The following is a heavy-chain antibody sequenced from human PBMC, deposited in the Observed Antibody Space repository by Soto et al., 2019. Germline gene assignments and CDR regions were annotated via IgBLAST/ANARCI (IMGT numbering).Heavy chain of an antibody. CDR2: ISHDRSNK. D-gene: IGHD1-26*01. J-gene: IGHJ6*02. CDR3: AKDFLVGGYGMDV. V-gene: IGHV3-30*18. Sequence: QVQLVESGGGVVQPGRSLRLACAASGFTFSSYGLHWVRQAPGKGLEWVAVISHDRSNKYYADSVKGRFTISRDNSKHTLYLQMNSLRAEDPAVYYCAKDFLVGGYGMDVWGQGTTVTDSS. CDR1: GFTFSSYG.